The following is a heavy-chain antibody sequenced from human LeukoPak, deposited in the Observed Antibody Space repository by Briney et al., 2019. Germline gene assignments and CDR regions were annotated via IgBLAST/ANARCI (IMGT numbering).Heavy chain of an antibody. J-gene: IGHJ3*02. CDR3: ARDDSGYYDSSGYTDAFDI. V-gene: IGHV4-34*01. D-gene: IGHD3-22*01. CDR1: GGSFSGYY. CDR2: INHSGST. Sequence: SETLTLTCAVYGGSFSGYYWSWIRQPPGKGLEWIGEINHSGSTNYNPSLKSRVTISVDTSKNQFSLKLSSVTAADTAVYYCARDDSGYYDSSGYTDAFDIWGQGTMVTVSS.